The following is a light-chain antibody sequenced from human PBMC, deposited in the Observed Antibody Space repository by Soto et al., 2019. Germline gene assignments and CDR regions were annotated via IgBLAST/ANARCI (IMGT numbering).Light chain of an antibody. CDR3: QQANSFLFT. Sequence: IQMTQSPSSVSASVGYRVTITCLASQDIGTWLAWFQQKPGKAPQLLISSTSSLQSGVPSRFSGSGSGTDFTLTISGLQPEDFATYYCQQANSFLFTFGGGTMVDIK. CDR2: STS. V-gene: IGKV1-12*01. CDR1: QDIGTW. J-gene: IGKJ4*01.